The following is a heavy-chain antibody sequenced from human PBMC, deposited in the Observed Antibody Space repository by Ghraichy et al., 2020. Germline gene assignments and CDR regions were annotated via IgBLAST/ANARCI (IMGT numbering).Heavy chain of an antibody. Sequence: SGPTLVKPTQTLTLTCTFSGFSLSTSGVGVGWIRQPPGKALEWLALIYWDDDKRYSPSLKSRLTITKDTSKNQVVLTMTNMDPVGTATYYCAHQYSGYDLRGCGGDCYRLHAFDIWGQGTMVTVSS. D-gene: IGHD2-21*02. V-gene: IGHV2-5*02. CDR2: IYWDDDK. CDR3: AHQYSGYDLRGCGGDCYRLHAFDI. CDR1: GFSLSTSGVG. J-gene: IGHJ3*02.